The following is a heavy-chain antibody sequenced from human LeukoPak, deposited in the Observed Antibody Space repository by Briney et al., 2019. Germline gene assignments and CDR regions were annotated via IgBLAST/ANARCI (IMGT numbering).Heavy chain of an antibody. CDR1: GFTFSSYS. CDR2: ISSSSSYI. Sequence: GGSLRLSCAASGFTFSSYSMNWVRQAPGKGLEWVSSISSSSSYIYYADSVKGRFTISRDNAKNSLYLQMNSLRAEDTAVYYCARDCSRTSCYTRLVYWGQGTLVTVSS. CDR3: ARDCSRTSCYTRLVY. V-gene: IGHV3-21*01. J-gene: IGHJ4*02. D-gene: IGHD2-2*02.